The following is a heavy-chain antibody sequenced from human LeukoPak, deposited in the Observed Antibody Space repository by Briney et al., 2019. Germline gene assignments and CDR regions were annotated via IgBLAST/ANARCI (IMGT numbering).Heavy chain of an antibody. CDR2: IIPILDIA. CDR3: ARGGQLSTGAYFDY. Sequence: SVKVSCKASGGTFSGHTFSWVRQAPGQGLERMGRIIPILDIANYAQKFQGRVTITADKSTSTAYMDLSSLTSEDTAVYYCARGGQLSTGAYFDYWGQGTLVTIAS. D-gene: IGHD6-6*01. V-gene: IGHV1-69*02. J-gene: IGHJ4*02. CDR1: GGTFSGHT.